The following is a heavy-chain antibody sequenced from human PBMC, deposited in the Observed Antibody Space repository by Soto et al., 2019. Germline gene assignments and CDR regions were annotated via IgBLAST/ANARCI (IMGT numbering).Heavy chain of an antibody. D-gene: IGHD3-10*01. CDR3: ARRPTMVRGVVRFRFDP. CDR2: INHSGST. Sequence: PSETLSLTCAVYGGSFSGYYWSWIRQRPGRGLEWIGEINHSGSTDYNPSLKSRVTISVDTSKNQFSLKLSSVTAADTAVYYCARRPTMVRGVVRFRFDPWGQGTLVTVYS. V-gene: IGHV4-34*01. CDR1: GGSFSGYY. J-gene: IGHJ5*02.